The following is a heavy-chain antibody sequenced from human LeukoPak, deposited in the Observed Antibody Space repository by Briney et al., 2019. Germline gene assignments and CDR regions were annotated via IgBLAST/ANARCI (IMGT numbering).Heavy chain of an antibody. CDR2: IYYSGST. Sequence: PSETLSLTCTVSGGSISSYYWSWIRQPPGKGLEWIGYIYYSGSTNYNPSLKSRVTISVDTSKNQFSLKLSSVTAADTAVYYCASEEYSYGTFDYWGQGTLVTVSS. D-gene: IGHD5-18*01. CDR3: ASEEYSYGTFDY. CDR1: GGSISSYY. V-gene: IGHV4-59*01. J-gene: IGHJ4*02.